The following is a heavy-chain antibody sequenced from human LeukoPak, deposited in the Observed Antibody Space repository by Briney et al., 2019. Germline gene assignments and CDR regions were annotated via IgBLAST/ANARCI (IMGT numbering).Heavy chain of an antibody. D-gene: IGHD6-6*01. V-gene: IGHV3-23*01. CDR2: ISGSGGST. Sequence: WGSLTLSCAASGFTFAGYAMTWVRQAPGKGLEWVSLISGSGGSTCYADVVKGRFSISRDNSKHALYLRMNSLRAEDTAVYYGAHWGSSGPFDYWGQ. CDR3: AHWGSSGPFDY. J-gene: IGHJ4*02. CDR1: GFTFAGYA.